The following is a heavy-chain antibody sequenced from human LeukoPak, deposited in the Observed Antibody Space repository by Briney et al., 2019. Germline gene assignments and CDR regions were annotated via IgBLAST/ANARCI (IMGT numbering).Heavy chain of an antibody. D-gene: IGHD3-10*01. CDR3: ARCDGLYFNWFDH. CDR1: GYTFTSYY. J-gene: IGHJ5*02. V-gene: IGHV1-46*01. CDR2: INPSGGST. Sequence: GASVTVSFKASGYTFTSYYMHWVRQAPGQGLEWMGIINPSGGSTSYAQKFQGRVTMTRDMSTSTVYMELSSLRSEDTAVYYCARCDGLYFNWFDHWGQGTLVTVSS.